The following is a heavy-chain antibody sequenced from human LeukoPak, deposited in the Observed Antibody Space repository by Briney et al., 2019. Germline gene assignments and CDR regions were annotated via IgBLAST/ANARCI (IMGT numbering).Heavy chain of an antibody. CDR1: GFTFSSYW. CDR3: ARDSFTVTSAGYFDL. V-gene: IGHV3-7*01. J-gene: IGHJ2*01. D-gene: IGHD4-17*01. Sequence: GGSLRLSCAASGFTFSSYWMSWVRQAPGKGLEWVANIKQDGSEKYYVDSVKGRFTISRDNAKNSLYLQMNSLRAEDTAVYYCARDSFTVTSAGYFDLWGRGTLVTVSS. CDR2: IKQDGSEK.